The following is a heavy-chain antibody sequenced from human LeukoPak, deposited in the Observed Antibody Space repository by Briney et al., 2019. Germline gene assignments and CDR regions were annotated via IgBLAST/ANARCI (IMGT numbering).Heavy chain of an antibody. CDR3: AKGASSGWLLYWFDP. CDR1: GFTFSTYA. V-gene: IGHV3-23*01. D-gene: IGHD6-19*01. CDR2: ISGSGAST. J-gene: IGHJ5*02. Sequence: GGSLRLSCAASGFTFSTYAMTWVRQAPGKGLQWVSGISGSGASTYYADSVKGRFTISRDNFKNTLYLQINSLRAEDTAVYHCAKGASSGWLLYWFDPWGQGTLVTVSS.